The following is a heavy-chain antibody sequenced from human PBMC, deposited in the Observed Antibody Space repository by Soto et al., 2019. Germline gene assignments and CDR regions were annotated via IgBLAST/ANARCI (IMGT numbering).Heavy chain of an antibody. D-gene: IGHD2-15*01. CDR2: ISGSGGST. CDR3: ASHSGYCSGGRCYFLVWGAFDI. Sequence: PGGSLRLSCAASGFTFSSYAMSWVRQAPGKGLEWVSAISGSGGSTYYADSVKGRFTISRDNSKNTLYLQMNSLRAEDTAVYYCASHSGYCSGGRCYFLVWGAFDIWGQGTMVTVSS. V-gene: IGHV3-23*01. J-gene: IGHJ3*02. CDR1: GFTFSSYA.